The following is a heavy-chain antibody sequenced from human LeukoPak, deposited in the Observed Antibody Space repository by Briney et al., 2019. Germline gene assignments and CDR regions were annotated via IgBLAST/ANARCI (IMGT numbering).Heavy chain of an antibody. J-gene: IGHJ4*02. Sequence: HPGGSLRLSCAASGFTFSSYGMHWVRQAPGKGLEWVAVISYDGSNKYYADSVKGRFIISRDNSKNTLYLQMNSLRAEDTAVYYCAKDSRYSSEVFFVGFDYWGQGTLVTVSS. CDR3: AKDSRYSSEVFFVGFDY. CDR2: ISYDGSNK. V-gene: IGHV3-30*18. CDR1: GFTFSSYG. D-gene: IGHD6-19*01.